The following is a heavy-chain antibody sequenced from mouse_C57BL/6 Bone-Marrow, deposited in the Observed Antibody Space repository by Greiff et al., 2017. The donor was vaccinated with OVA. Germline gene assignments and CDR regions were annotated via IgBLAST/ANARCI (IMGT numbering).Heavy chain of an antibody. Sequence: EVQRVESGAELVRPGASVKLSCKASGFNIKDDYMHWVKQRPEQGLEWIGWIDPENGDTEYASKFQGKATITADTSSNTAYLQLSSLTSEDTAVYYCTAHGYFDYWGQGTTLTVSS. J-gene: IGHJ2*01. CDR3: TAHGYFDY. CDR1: GFNIKDDY. CDR2: IDPENGDT. V-gene: IGHV14-4*01.